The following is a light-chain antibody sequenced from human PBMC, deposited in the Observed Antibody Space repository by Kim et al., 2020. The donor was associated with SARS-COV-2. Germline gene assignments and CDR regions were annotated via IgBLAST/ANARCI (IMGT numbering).Light chain of an antibody. CDR1: QGIGGY. V-gene: IGKV1-9*01. Sequence: IQLTQSPSSLSASVGDRVIITCRASQGIGGYLAWYQQKPGTAPKLLIYVASTLQSGVPSRFSGSGSESDFSLTINGLQPEDFATYFCQQLYASPLTFGGGTKLEI. J-gene: IGKJ4*01. CDR3: QQLYASPLT. CDR2: VAS.